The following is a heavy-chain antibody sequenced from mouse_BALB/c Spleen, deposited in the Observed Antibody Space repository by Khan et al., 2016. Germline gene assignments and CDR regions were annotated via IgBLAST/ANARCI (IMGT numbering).Heavy chain of an antibody. CDR3: ALYCGTRFWFAY. V-gene: IGHV1S136*01. CDR2: INPFNDGT. J-gene: IGHJ3*01. Sequence: VQLQQSGPELVKPGASVKMSCKASGYTFTSYVIHWVKQKPGQGLEWIGYINPFNDGTKYNENFKGKATLTSDNSSSTAYLEFSSLTSEDSADYYCALYCGTRFWFAYWGQGTLVTVSA. D-gene: IGHD1-1*01. CDR1: GYTFTSYV.